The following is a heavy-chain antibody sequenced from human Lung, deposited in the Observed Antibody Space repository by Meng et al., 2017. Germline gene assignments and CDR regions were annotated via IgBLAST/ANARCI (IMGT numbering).Heavy chain of an antibody. CDR2: INHSGST. Sequence: QVQLPRWGDGLLKPSETLSLTCVVSGGSFSDYYWSWIRQPPGKGLEWIGEINHSGSTNYNPSLESRATISVDTSQNNLSLKLSSVTAADSAVYYCARGPTTMAHDFDYWGQGTLVTVSS. CDR1: GGSFSDYY. D-gene: IGHD4-11*01. V-gene: IGHV4-34*01. J-gene: IGHJ4*02. CDR3: ARGPTTMAHDFDY.